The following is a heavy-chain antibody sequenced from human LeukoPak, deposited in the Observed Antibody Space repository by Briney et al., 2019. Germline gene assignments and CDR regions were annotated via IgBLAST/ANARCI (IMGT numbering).Heavy chain of an antibody. CDR1: GGSISSYY. Sequence: SETLSLTCTVSGGSISSYYWSWIRQPPGKGLEWIGYIYYSGSTNYNPSLKSRVTISVDTSKNQFSLKLSSVTAADTAVYYCARHDYGGKRGAFDIWGQGTMVTVSS. CDR3: ARHDYGGKRGAFDI. CDR2: IYYSGST. V-gene: IGHV4-59*08. J-gene: IGHJ3*02. D-gene: IGHD4-23*01.